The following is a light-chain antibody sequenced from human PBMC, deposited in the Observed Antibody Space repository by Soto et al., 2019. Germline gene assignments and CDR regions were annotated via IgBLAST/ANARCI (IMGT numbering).Light chain of an antibody. CDR2: AAS. Sequence: DIQMTQSPSSLSAPVGDRVTITCRASQSITSYLSWYQQKPGKAPQLLIYAASNLQTGVPSRFSGSGFGTDFTLTISSLQPEDFAAYYCQQSYDMPWTFGLGTKVDIK. CDR3: QQSYDMPWT. V-gene: IGKV1-39*01. CDR1: QSITSY. J-gene: IGKJ1*01.